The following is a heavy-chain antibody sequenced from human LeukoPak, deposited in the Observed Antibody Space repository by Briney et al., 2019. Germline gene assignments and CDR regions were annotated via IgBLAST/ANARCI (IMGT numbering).Heavy chain of an antibody. D-gene: IGHD3-22*01. Sequence: ASVKVSCKASGYTFTSYAMHWVRQAPGQRLEWMGWINAGNGNTKYSQKFQGRVTITRDTSASTAYMELSSLRSEDTAVYYCARKETAHYDSSENWFDPWGQGTLVTVSS. CDR3: ARKETAHYDSSENWFDP. CDR2: INAGNGNT. CDR1: GYTFTSYA. V-gene: IGHV1-3*01. J-gene: IGHJ5*02.